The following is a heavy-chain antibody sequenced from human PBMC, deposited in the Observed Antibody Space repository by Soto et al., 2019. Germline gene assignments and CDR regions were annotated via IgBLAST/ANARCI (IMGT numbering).Heavy chain of an antibody. Sequence: ASETLSLTCTVSGGSISSYYWSWIRQPPGKGLEWIGYIYYSGSTNYNPSLKSRVTISVDTSKNQFSLKLSSVTAADTAVYYCAREFPSNWFDPWGQGTLVTVSS. V-gene: IGHV4-59*01. CDR2: IYYSGST. CDR1: GGSISSYY. J-gene: IGHJ5*02. CDR3: AREFPSNWFDP.